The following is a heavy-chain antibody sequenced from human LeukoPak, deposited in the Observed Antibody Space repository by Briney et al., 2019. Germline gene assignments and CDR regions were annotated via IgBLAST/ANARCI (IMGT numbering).Heavy chain of an antibody. CDR2: INHSGST. Sequence: SETLSLTCAVYGGPFSGYYWSWIRQPPGKGLEWIGEINHSGSTNYNPSLKSRVTISVDTSKNQFSLKLSSVTAADTAVYYCAREQRLDYWGQGTLVTVSS. CDR3: AREQRLDY. V-gene: IGHV4-34*01. CDR1: GGPFSGYY. J-gene: IGHJ4*02.